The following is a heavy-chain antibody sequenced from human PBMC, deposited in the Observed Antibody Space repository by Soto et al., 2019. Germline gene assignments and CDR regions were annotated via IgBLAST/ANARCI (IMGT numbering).Heavy chain of an antibody. CDR1: GYTFTSYD. Sequence: QVQLAQSGAEVKKPGASVKVSCKASGYTFTSYDINWVRQATGQGLEWMGWMNPNSGNTGYAQKFQGRVTMTRNTSISTAYIELSSLRSEDTVIYYCARERVHAFDIWGQGTMVTFSS. J-gene: IGHJ3*02. CDR3: ARERVHAFDI. V-gene: IGHV1-8*01. CDR2: MNPNSGNT.